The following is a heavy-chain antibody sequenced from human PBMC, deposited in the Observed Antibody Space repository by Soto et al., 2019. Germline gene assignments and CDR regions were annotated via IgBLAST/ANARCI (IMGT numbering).Heavy chain of an antibody. CDR3: ARDPGEQWLVLGY. CDR1: GGTFSSYA. CDR2: IIPIFGTA. V-gene: IGHV1-69*13. J-gene: IGHJ4*02. D-gene: IGHD6-19*01. Sequence: SVKVSCKASGGTFSSYAISWVRQAPGQGLEWMGGIIPIFGTANYTQKFQGRVTITADESTSTAYMELSSLRSEDTAVYYCARDPGEQWLVLGYWGQGTLVTVSS.